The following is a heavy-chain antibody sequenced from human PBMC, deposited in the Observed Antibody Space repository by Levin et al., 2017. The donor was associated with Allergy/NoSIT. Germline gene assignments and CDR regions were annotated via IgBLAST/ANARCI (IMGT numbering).Heavy chain of an antibody. CDR2: IYYSGST. Sequence: PSETLSLTCTVSGGSISSYYWSWIRQPPGKGLEWIGYIYYSGSTNYNPSLKSRVTISVDTSKNQFSLKLSSVTAADTAVYYCARLISYSSTTTNWFDPWGQGTLVTVSS. J-gene: IGHJ5*02. V-gene: IGHV4-59*08. CDR3: ARLISYSSTTTNWFDP. CDR1: GGSISSYY. D-gene: IGHD6-13*01.